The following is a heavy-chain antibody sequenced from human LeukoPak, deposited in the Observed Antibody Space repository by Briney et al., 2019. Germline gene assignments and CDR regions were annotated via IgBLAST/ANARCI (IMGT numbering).Heavy chain of an antibody. D-gene: IGHD6-13*01. V-gene: IGHV4-34*01. CDR2: INHSGST. CDR1: GGSFSGYY. CDR3: ARGGREYSSSWYDT. J-gene: IGHJ5*02. Sequence: SETLSLTCAVYGGSFSGYYWSWIRQPPGKGLEWIGEINHSGSTNYNPSLKSRVTISVDTSKNQFSLKLSSVTAADTAVYYCARGGREYSSSWYDTWGQGTLVTVSS.